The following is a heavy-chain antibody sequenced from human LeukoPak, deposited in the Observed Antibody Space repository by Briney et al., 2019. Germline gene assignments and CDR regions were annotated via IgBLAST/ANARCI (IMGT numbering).Heavy chain of an antibody. Sequence: SETLSLTCAVYGGSFSGYYWSWIRQPPGKGLEWIGSIYYSGTTYYNPSLKSRVTISVDTSKNQFSLKVTSVTAADAAVYFCARAVAGPLRPFDYWGQGTLVTVSS. CDR2: IYYSGTT. D-gene: IGHD6-19*01. CDR1: GGSFSGYY. V-gene: IGHV4-34*01. J-gene: IGHJ4*02. CDR3: ARAVAGPLRPFDY.